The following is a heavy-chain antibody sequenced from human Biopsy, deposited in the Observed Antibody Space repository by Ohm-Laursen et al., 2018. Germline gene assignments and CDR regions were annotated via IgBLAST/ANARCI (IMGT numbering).Heavy chain of an antibody. J-gene: IGHJ5*02. V-gene: IGHV4-59*01. Sequence: TLSLTCTVSGGSLSTYYWSWIRQTPGKGLEWIGHVYNGGITNYNPSLKSRVTISKDTSKNQFSLQLSSVTAADTAVYYCARTPRDSFWSGSYKRGLWFDPWGQGTLVTVSS. D-gene: IGHD3-3*01. CDR2: VYNGGIT. CDR3: ARTPRDSFWSGSYKRGLWFDP. CDR1: GGSLSTYY.